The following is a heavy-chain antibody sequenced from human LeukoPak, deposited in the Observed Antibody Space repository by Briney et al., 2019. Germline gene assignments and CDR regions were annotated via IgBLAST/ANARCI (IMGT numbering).Heavy chain of an antibody. V-gene: IGHV3-30*18. CDR1: GFTFSSYG. Sequence: GGSLRLSCAASGFTFSSYGMHWVRQAPGKGLEWVAVISYDGSYKYYADSVKGRFTISRGNSKNTLYLQMNSLRAEDTAVYYCANVGDYGDYALDYWGQGTLVTVSS. CDR3: ANVGDYGDYALDY. J-gene: IGHJ4*02. D-gene: IGHD4-17*01. CDR2: ISYDGSYK.